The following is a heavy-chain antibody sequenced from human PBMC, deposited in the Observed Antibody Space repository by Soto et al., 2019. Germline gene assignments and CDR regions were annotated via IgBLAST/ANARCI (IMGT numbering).Heavy chain of an antibody. Sequence: GASVKVSCKASGGTFSNYTISWVRQAPGQGLEWMGRIIPILGIANYAQKFQGRVTITADKSTSTAYMELSSLRSEDTAVYYCARDAPGYCSSTSCYAGPWFDYWGQGTLVTVSS. D-gene: IGHD2-2*01. V-gene: IGHV1-69*04. J-gene: IGHJ4*02. CDR2: IIPILGIA. CDR3: ARDAPGYCSSTSCYAGPWFDY. CDR1: GGTFSNYT.